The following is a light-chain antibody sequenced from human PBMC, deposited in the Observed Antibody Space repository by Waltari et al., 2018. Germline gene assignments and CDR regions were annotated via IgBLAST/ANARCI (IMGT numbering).Light chain of an antibody. CDR3: QVWDSSTYV. Sequence: SYELTQPLSVSVALGQTARITCGGNNIGSKNVHWYQQKPGQAPGLAIYGDSNRPSGIPERFSGSNSGNTATRTISRAQAGDEADYYCQVWDSSTYVFGTGTKVTVL. J-gene: IGLJ1*01. CDR1: NIGSKN. V-gene: IGLV3-9*01. CDR2: GDS.